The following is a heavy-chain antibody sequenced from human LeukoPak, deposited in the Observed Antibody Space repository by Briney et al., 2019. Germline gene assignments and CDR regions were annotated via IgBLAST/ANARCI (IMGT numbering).Heavy chain of an antibody. D-gene: IGHD2-2*01. Sequence: SETLSLTCTVSGGSISSYYWSWIRQPPGKGLEWIGYIYYSGSTNYSPSLKSRVTISVDTSKNQFSLKLSSVTAADTAVYFCASYYCSSTSCYCDYWGQGTLVTVSS. CDR1: GGSISSYY. CDR2: IYYSGST. V-gene: IGHV4-59*12. J-gene: IGHJ4*02. CDR3: ASYYCSSTSCYCDY.